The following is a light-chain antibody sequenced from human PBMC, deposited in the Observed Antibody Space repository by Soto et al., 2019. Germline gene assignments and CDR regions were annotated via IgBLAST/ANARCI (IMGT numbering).Light chain of an antibody. CDR2: GAS. Sequence: VLMLNPGTLSLSPGERATLSCRASRSVSSSYLAWYQQKPGQAPRLLIYGASSRATGIPDRFSGSGSGTDFTLTISRLEPEDFAVYYCQQYDISPKTFGQVTNVDI. CDR1: RSVSSSY. J-gene: IGKJ1*01. V-gene: IGKV3-20*01. CDR3: QQYDISPKT.